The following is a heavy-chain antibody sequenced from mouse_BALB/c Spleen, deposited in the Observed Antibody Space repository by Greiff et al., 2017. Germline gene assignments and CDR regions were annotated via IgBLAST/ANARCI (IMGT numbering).Heavy chain of an antibody. V-gene: IGHV5-17*02. Sequence: EVKVVESGGGLVQPGGSRKLSCAASGFTFSSFGMHWVRQAPEKGLEWVAYISSGSSTIYYADTVKGRFTISRDNPKNTLFLQMTSLRSEDTAMYYCARSDYGPYYFDYWGQGTTLTVSS. CDR1: GFTFSSFG. CDR3: ARSDYGPYYFDY. D-gene: IGHD1-1*01. J-gene: IGHJ2*01. CDR2: ISSGSSTI.